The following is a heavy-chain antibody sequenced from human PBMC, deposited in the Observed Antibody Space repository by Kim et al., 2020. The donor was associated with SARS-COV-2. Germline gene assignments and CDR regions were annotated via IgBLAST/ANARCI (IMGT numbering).Heavy chain of an antibody. Sequence: RGSLRLSCAASGFTFSTYAMSWVRQAPGRGLEWVSCISANGGTTYYADSVKGRFSISGDNSKNTLYLQVNNLRAEDTAVYLCAKLKTTSCYSAMDVWGQG. D-gene: IGHD2-2*02. CDR2: ISANGGTT. J-gene: IGHJ6*02. CDR3: AKLKTTSCYSAMDV. CDR1: GFTFSTYA. V-gene: IGHV3-23*01.